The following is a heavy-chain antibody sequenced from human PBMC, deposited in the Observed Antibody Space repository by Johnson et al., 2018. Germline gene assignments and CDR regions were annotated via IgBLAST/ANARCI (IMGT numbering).Heavy chain of an antibody. CDR3: ARERGGGGYCSSTSCPYYYYGMDV. V-gene: IGHV4-61*01. CDR1: GGSVSSGSYY. J-gene: IGHJ6*02. D-gene: IGHD2-2*01. CDR2: IYYSGST. Sequence: QVQLVESGPGLVKPSETLSLTCTVSGGSVSSGSYYWSWIRQPPGKGLEWIGDIYYSGSTNYNPSLKSRVTISVNTSKNQFSLKLSSVTAADTAVYYCARERGGGGYCSSTSCPYYYYGMDVWGQGTTVTVSS.